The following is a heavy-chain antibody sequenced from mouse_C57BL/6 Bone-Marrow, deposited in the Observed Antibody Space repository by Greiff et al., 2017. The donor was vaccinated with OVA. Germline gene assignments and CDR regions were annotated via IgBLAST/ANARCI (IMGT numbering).Heavy chain of an antibody. V-gene: IGHV1-54*01. CDR1: GYAFTNYL. J-gene: IGHJ1*03. CDR3: ARPYYYGRGYFDV. D-gene: IGHD1-1*01. CDR2: INPGSGGT. Sequence: VQLVESGAELVRPGTSVKVSCKASGYAFTNYLIEWVKQRPGQGLEWIGVINPGSGGTNYNEKFKGKATLTADKSSSTAYMQLSSLTSEDSAVYFCARPYYYGRGYFDVWGTGTTVTVSS.